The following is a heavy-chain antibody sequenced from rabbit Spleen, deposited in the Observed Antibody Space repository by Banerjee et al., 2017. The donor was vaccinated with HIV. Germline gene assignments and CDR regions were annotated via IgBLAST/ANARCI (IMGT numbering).Heavy chain of an antibody. CDR3: ARDLDDVIGWNFGW. Sequence: QEQLKETGGGLVQPGGSLTLTCKASGFTISSGYYMCWVRQAPGKGLELIACIYTGDGATYYASWAKGRFTISKSTSLNTVDLKMTSLTAADTATYFCARDLDDVIGWNFGWWGQGTLVTVS. CDR2: IYTGDGAT. V-gene: IGHV1S43*01. D-gene: IGHD4-1*01. CDR1: GFTISSGYY. J-gene: IGHJ4*01.